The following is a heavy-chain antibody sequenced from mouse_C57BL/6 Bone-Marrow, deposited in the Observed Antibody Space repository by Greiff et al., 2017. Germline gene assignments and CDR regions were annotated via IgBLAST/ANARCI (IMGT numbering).Heavy chain of an antibody. CDR1: GFTFTDYY. V-gene: IGHV7-3*01. CDR2: IRNKANGYTT. CDR3: ARSLTGTFFDY. J-gene: IGHJ2*01. Sequence: EVQLQESGGGLVQPGGSLSLSCAASGFTFTDYYMSWVRQPPGKALEWLGFIRNKANGYTTEYSASVKGRFTISRDNSQSILYLQMNALRAEYSATYYCARSLTGTFFDYWGQGTTLTVSS. D-gene: IGHD4-1*01.